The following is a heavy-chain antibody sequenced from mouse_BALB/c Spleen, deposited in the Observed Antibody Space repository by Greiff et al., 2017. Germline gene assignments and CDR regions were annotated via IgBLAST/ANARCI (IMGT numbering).Heavy chain of an antibody. CDR3: ARVYDYDVAMDY. CDR1: GFSLTSYG. V-gene: IGHV2-9*02. J-gene: IGHJ4*01. CDR2: IWAGGST. D-gene: IGHD2-4*01. Sequence: VKLMESGPGLVAPSQSLSITCTVSGFSLTSYGVHWVRQPPGKGLEWLGVIWAGGSTNYNSALMSRLSISKDNSKSQVFLKMSGLQTDDTAMYYCARVYDYDVAMDYWGQGTSVTVSS.